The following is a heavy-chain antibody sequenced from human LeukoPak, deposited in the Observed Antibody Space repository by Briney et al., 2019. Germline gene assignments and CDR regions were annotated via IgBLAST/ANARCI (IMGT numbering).Heavy chain of an antibody. J-gene: IGHJ4*02. D-gene: IGHD4-17*01. Sequence: GASVKVSCKASGYIFTDYFMHWVRQAPGHGLEWMGWINPNSGGTNYAQKFQGRVTMTRDTSISTAYMELSRLRSDDTAVYYCARAHADGDHGDYIDYWGQGTLVTVSS. CDR2: INPNSGGT. V-gene: IGHV1-2*02. CDR1: GYIFTDYF. CDR3: ARAHADGDHGDYIDY.